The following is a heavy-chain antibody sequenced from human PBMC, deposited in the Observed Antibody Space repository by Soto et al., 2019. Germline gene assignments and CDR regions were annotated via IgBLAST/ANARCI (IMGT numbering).Heavy chain of an antibody. CDR2: ISVYSGNT. V-gene: IGHV1-18*01. J-gene: IGHJ4*02. D-gene: IGHD3-22*01. CDR3: ARDRSPYYYDSSGYPHY. Sequence: ASVKVSCKASGDTFTNYGFSWVRQAPGQGLEWMGWISVYSGNTNYAQNVQGRVTMTTDTPTSTAYMELRSLRSDDTAVYYCARDRSPYYYDSSGYPHYWGQGTLVTVSS. CDR1: GDTFTNYG.